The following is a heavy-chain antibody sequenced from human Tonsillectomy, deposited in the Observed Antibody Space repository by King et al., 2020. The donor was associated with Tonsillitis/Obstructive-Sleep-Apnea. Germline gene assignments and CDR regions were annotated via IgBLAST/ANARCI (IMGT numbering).Heavy chain of an antibody. J-gene: IGHJ6*02. V-gene: IGHV3-33*01. CDR1: GFTFSSYG. D-gene: IGHD2-15*01. CDR3: ATGERCCSGGSCYSAFSMDV. CDR2: IWYDGSNK. Sequence: VQLVESGGGVVQPGRSLRLSCAASGFTFSSYGMHWVRQAPGKGLEGVAVIWYDGSNKYYADSVKGRFTISRDNSKNTLYLQMNSLRADDTAVYYCATGERCCSGGSCYSAFSMDVWGQGTPVTVSS.